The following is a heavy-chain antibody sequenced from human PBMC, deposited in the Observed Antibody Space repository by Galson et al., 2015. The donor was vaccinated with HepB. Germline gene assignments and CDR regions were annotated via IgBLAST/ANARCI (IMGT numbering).Heavy chain of an antibody. CDR3: AKDCCPVVVATSYYYYYMDV. CDR1: GFTFSSYG. D-gene: IGHD2-2*01. V-gene: IGHV3-30*02. Sequence: SLRLSCAASGFTFSSYGMHWVRQAPGKGLEWVAFIRYDGSNKYYADSVKGRFTISRDNSKNTLYLQMNSLRAEDTAVYYCAKDCCPVVVATSYYYYYMDVWGKGTTVTVSS. CDR2: IRYDGSNK. J-gene: IGHJ6*03.